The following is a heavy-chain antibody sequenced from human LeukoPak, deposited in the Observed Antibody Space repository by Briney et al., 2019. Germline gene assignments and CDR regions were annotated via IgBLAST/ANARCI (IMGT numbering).Heavy chain of an antibody. CDR1: GYTFTDYY. Sequence: PPASVKVSCKASGYTFTDYYIHWVRQAPGQGLVWMAWIDPNSGATNYAQKFQGRITMTRDTSISTAYMELSRLRSDDTAVYYCARVGATYSGDPWGQGTLVTVSS. J-gene: IGHJ5*02. CDR3: ARVGATYSGDP. CDR2: IDPNSGAT. D-gene: IGHD1-26*01. V-gene: IGHV1-2*02.